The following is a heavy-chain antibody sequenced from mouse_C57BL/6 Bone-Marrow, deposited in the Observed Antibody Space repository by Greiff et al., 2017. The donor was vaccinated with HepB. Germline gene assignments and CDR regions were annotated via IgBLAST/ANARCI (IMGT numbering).Heavy chain of an antibody. J-gene: IGHJ2*01. Sequence: QVQLQQSGAELARPGASVKLSCKASGYTFTSYGISWVKQRTGQGLEWIGEIYPRSGNTYYNEKFKGKATLTADKSSSTAYMELRSLTSEDSAVYFCARDYSNPYYFAYWGQGTTLTVSS. V-gene: IGHV1-81*01. D-gene: IGHD2-5*01. CDR2: IYPRSGNT. CDR3: ARDYSNPYYFAY. CDR1: GYTFTSYG.